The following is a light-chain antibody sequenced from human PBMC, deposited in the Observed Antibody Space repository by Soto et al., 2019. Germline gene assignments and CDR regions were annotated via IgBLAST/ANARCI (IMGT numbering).Light chain of an antibody. Sequence: QSALTQPASVSGSPGQSITISCTGTSSDVGGYNYVSWYQQHPGKAPKLMIYEVSNRPSGVSNRFSGSKSGNTASLTISGLQAEDEADYYCSSYTSSSTLWVFGGGTKVPVL. J-gene: IGLJ3*02. CDR3: SSYTSSSTLWV. V-gene: IGLV2-14*01. CDR1: SSDVGGYNY. CDR2: EVS.